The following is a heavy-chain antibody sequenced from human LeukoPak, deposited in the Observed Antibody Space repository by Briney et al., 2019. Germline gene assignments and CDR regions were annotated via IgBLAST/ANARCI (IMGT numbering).Heavy chain of an antibody. J-gene: IGHJ3*02. V-gene: IGHV3-33*01. CDR1: GFTFSSYA. D-gene: IGHD1-14*01. CDR3: ARAGPYDAFDI. CDR2: IWYDGSNK. Sequence: GRSLRLSCAASGFTFSSYAMHWVRQAPGKGLEWVAVIWYDGSNKYYADSVKGRFTISRHISKNTLYLQMNSLRAEDTAVYYCARAGPYDAFDIWGQGTMVTVSS.